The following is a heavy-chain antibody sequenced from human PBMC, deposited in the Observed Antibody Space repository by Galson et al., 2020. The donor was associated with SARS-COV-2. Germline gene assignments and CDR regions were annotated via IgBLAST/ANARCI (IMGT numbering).Heavy chain of an antibody. CDR2: IYYSGST. CDR1: GGSISSYY. CDR3: ASLSLGTYYYDSSGYYAPQDAFDS. D-gene: IGHD3-22*01. Sequence: ETSETLSLTCTVSGGSISSYYWSWIRQPPGKGLEWIGYIYYSGSTNYNPSPKSRVTISVDKSKNPFSLKLSSVTAADTAVYYCASLSLGTYYYDSSGYYAPQDAFDSWGQGTMVTVSS. J-gene: IGHJ3*02. V-gene: IGHV4-59*08.